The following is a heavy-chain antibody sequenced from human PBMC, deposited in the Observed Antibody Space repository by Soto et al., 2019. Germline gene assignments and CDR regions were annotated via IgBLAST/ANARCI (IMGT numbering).Heavy chain of an antibody. CDR2: IYNSGTT. Sequence: QVQLQESGPGLVKPSETLSLTCTVSGGSITRGGYYWSWIRQHPGKGLEWIGYIYNSGTTYYNPSLKRCVTISVGTVKIPFSRKMASVTAPDTGVYYWGRDPGPGGQGTLVTVSS. CDR1: GGSITRGGYY. CDR3: GRDPGP. V-gene: IGHV4-31*03. J-gene: IGHJ4*02.